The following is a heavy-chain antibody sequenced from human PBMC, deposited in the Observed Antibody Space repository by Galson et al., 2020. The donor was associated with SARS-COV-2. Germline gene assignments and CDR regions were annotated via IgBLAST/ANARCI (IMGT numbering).Heavy chain of an antibody. Sequence: GESLKISCVASGFTFSSYIMNWVRQAPGKGLEWVSFISSRGDYVYYVDSVKGRFTISRDNAKNSLYLQMNSLRAEDTAVYYCATGRGGYSGMDYYFDYWGQGTLVTVSS. J-gene: IGHJ4*02. CDR1: GFTFSSYI. V-gene: IGHV3-21*01. D-gene: IGHD3-10*01. CDR2: ISSRGDYV. CDR3: ATGRGGYSGMDYYFDY.